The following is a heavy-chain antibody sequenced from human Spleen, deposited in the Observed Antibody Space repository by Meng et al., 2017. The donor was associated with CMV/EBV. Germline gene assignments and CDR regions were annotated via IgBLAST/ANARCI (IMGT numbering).Heavy chain of an antibody. Sequence: GESLKISCAASGFAFNTYAMNWVRQAPGKGLEWVSTISGSGGSTYYADSVKGRFTISRDNSKNTMYVQMNSLRAEDTAVYYCAKWIGSAVVPGAYVNSMDVWGQGTTVTVSS. CDR1: GFAFNTYA. CDR3: AKWIGSAVVPGAYVNSMDV. CDR2: ISGSGGST. V-gene: IGHV3-23*01. D-gene: IGHD2-2*01. J-gene: IGHJ6*02.